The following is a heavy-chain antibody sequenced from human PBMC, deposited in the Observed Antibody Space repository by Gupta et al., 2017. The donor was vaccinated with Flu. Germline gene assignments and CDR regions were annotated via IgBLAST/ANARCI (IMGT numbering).Heavy chain of an antibody. J-gene: IGHJ4*02. CDR2: VDNDGRGT. CDR3: APVFEY. Sequence: CAASGFTFSNYWMHWVRQVPGKGMVWVSRVDNDGRGTSYADSVNGRLTISRDNAKNKPSVQRNSLRAKDTAVYYSAPVFEYWGQGTLVTVSS. V-gene: IGHV3-74*01. CDR1: GFTFSNYW.